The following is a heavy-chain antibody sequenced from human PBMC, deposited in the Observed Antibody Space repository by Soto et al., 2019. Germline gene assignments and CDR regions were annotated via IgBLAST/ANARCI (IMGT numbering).Heavy chain of an antibody. CDR2: IRGSAGST. V-gene: IGHV3-23*01. Sequence: EVQLLESGGGLVQPGGSLRLSCAASGFTFSINAMSWVRQAPGKGLEWVSAIRGSAGSTYYADSVKGRFTISRDNSKNLLYLQMNSLRAEDTALYYCAISLRGVMIAFDYWGQGTLVTVSS. CDR1: GFTFSINA. J-gene: IGHJ4*02. D-gene: IGHD3-10*01. CDR3: AISLRGVMIAFDY.